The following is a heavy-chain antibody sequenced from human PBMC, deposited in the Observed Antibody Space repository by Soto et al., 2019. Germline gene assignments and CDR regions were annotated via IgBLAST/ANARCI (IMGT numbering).Heavy chain of an antibody. CDR2: ISGSGGST. CDR1: GFTFSSYA. D-gene: IGHD3-9*01. Sequence: EVQLLESGGGLVQPGGSLRLSCAASGFTFSSYAMSWVRQAPGKGLEWVSAISGSGGSTYYADSVKGRFTISRDNSKNTLYLQMNSLRAEDTAVYYCAKTYYDILTGYWYFDLWGRGTLVTVSS. V-gene: IGHV3-23*01. J-gene: IGHJ2*01. CDR3: AKTYYDILTGYWYFDL.